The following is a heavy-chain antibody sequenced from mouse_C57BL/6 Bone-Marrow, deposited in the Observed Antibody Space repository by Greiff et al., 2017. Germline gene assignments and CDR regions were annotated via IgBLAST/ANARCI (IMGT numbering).Heavy chain of an antibody. Sequence: DVKLVESGGDLVKPGGSLTLSCAASGFTFSSYGMSWVRQTPDKRLEWVATISSGGSYTYYPDSVKGRFTISRDNATNTLYLQLSSLKSEYTAMYYCARWGLLYYFDYWGQGTTLTVSS. D-gene: IGHD2-3*01. V-gene: IGHV5-6*02. CDR3: ARWGLLYYFDY. CDR1: GFTFSSYG. CDR2: ISSGGSYT. J-gene: IGHJ2*01.